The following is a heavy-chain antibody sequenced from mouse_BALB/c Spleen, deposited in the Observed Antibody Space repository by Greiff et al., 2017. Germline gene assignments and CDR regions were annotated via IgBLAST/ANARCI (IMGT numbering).Heavy chain of an antibody. CDR1: GYAFSSYW. CDR3: ARRGGYGYGY. D-gene: IGHD1-2*01. V-gene: IGHV1-63*02. Sequence: VQLQQSGAELVRPGSSVKISCKASGYAFSSYWMNWVKQRPGHGLEWIGDIYPGGGYTNYNEKFKGKATLTADTSSSTAYMQLSSLTSEDSAIYYCARRGGYGYGYWGQGTTLTVSS. J-gene: IGHJ2*01. CDR2: IYPGGGYT.